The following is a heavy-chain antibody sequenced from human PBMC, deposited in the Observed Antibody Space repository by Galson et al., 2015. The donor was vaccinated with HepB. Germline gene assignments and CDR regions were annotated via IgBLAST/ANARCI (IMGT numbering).Heavy chain of an antibody. V-gene: IGHV3-23*01. D-gene: IGHD3-10*01. CDR1: GLTFSSYA. CDR2: ISGSGEST. CDR3: AKEGMRGVGD. Sequence: SLRLSCAASGLTFSSYAMSWVRQAPGKGLEGVSSISGSGESTYYADSVKGRFTMSRDNSKNTLYLQMNSLRAEDTAVYYCAKEGMRGVGDWGQGTLVTVSS. J-gene: IGHJ4*02.